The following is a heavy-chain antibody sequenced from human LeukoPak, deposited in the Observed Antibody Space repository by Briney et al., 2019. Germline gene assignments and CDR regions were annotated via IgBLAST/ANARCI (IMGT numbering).Heavy chain of an antibody. Sequence: SKTLSLTCTVSGGSITSYYWSWIRQPPGKGLEWIGFIYSSGSTNYNPSLTSRLTISVDTSKNQFSLKLSSVTAADTAVYYCARHFKHARSGTQHWFDPWGQGTLVTVSS. CDR3: ARHFKHARSGTQHWFDP. D-gene: IGHD1-14*01. CDR2: IYSSGST. V-gene: IGHV4-4*09. CDR1: GGSITSYY. J-gene: IGHJ5*02.